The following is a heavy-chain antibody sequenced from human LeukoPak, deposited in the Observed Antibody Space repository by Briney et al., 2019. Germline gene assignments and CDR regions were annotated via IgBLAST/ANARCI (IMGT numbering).Heavy chain of an antibody. V-gene: IGHV3-33*01. J-gene: IGHJ6*02. CDR1: GFTFSSYG. CDR2: IWYDGSNK. D-gene: IGHD3-22*01. Sequence: GGSLRLSCAASGFTFSSYGMHWDRQAPGKGLEWVAVIWYDGSNKYYADSVKGRFTISRDNSKNTLYLQMNSLRAEDTAVYYCARVVNPYYYYGMDVWGQGTTVTVSS. CDR3: ARVVNPYYYYGMDV.